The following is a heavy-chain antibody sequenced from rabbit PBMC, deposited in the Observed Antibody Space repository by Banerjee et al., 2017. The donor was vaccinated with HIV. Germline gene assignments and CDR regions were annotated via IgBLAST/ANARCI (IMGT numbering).Heavy chain of an antibody. CDR3: ARDLAGVIGWNFDL. V-gene: IGHV1S47*01. CDR1: GIDFSSYG. Sequence: EGSLTLSCNASGIDFSSYGISWDRQAPGKGLEWIAYIYPDYGSTDYASWVNGRFTISLDNAQNTVFLQMTSLTAADTATYFCARDLAGVIGWNFDLWGPGTLVTVS. J-gene: IGHJ4*01. D-gene: IGHD4-1*01. CDR2: IYPDYGST.